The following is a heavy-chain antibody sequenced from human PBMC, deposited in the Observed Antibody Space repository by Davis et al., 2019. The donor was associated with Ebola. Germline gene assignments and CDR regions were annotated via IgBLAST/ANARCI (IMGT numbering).Heavy chain of an antibody. D-gene: IGHD3-16*01. Sequence: GESLKISCAASGFTFSRYAMHWVRQAPGKGLEWVAVISYDGSNKYYADSVKGRFTISRDNSKNTLYLQMNSLRAEDTAVYYCARDYDRDWFDPWGQGTLVTVSS. CDR2: ISYDGSNK. J-gene: IGHJ5*02. V-gene: IGHV3-30*04. CDR1: GFTFSRYA. CDR3: ARDYDRDWFDP.